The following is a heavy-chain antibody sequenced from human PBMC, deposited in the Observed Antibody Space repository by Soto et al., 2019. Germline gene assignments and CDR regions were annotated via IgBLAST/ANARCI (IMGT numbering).Heavy chain of an antibody. Sequence: QVQLVQSGAEVKKPGSSVKVSCKASGGTFSSYAISWVRQAPGQGLEWMGGIIPIFGTANYAQKFQGRVTITADKFTSTAYMELSSLRSEDTAVYYCARNSLYYDSSGYYYGRAFDIWGQGTMVTVSS. V-gene: IGHV1-69*06. J-gene: IGHJ3*02. CDR1: GGTFSSYA. CDR2: IIPIFGTA. D-gene: IGHD3-22*01. CDR3: ARNSLYYDSSGYYYGRAFDI.